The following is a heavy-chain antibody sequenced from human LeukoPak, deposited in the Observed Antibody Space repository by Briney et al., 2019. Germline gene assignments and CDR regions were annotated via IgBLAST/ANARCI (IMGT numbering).Heavy chain of an antibody. J-gene: IGHJ5*02. Sequence: SETLSLTCTVSGGSISSYYWSWIRQPPGKGLEWIGYIYYSGSTNYNPSLKSRVTISVETSKNQFSLKLSSVTAADTAVYYCARALVNYDILTGYSKRFDPWGQGTLVTVSS. CDR3: ARALVNYDILTGYSKRFDP. D-gene: IGHD3-9*01. CDR1: GGSISSYY. CDR2: IYYSGST. V-gene: IGHV4-59*01.